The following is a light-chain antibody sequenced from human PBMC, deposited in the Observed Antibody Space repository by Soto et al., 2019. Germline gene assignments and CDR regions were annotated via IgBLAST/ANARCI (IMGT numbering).Light chain of an antibody. V-gene: IGKV3-11*01. CDR2: DAS. Sequence: EIVLTQSRATLSLSPGERATLSCRASQSVSSYLAWYQQKPGQAPRLLIYDASNRATGIPARFSGSGSGTDFTLTISSLEPEDFAVYYCQQRSNLWTFGQGTKVEIK. J-gene: IGKJ1*01. CDR1: QSVSSY. CDR3: QQRSNLWT.